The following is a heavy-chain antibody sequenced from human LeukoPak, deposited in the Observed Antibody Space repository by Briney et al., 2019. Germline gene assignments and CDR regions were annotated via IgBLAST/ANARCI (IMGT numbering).Heavy chain of an antibody. CDR2: IYHSGST. J-gene: IGHJ3*02. Sequence: SETLSLTCTVSGYSISSGYYWGWIRQPPGKGLEWIGSIYHSGSTYYNPSLKSRVTISGDTSKNQFSLKLSSVTAADTAVYYFAKASGYFDIWGQGTMVTVSS. CDR3: AKASGYFDI. CDR1: GYSISSGYY. V-gene: IGHV4-38-2*02. D-gene: IGHD1-14*01.